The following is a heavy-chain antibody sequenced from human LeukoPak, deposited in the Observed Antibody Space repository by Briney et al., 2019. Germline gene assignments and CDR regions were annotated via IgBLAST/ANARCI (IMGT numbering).Heavy chain of an antibody. J-gene: IGHJ5*01. CDR1: GFSFSSYE. CDR2: ISNLGTTI. CDR3: VRTARLADS. V-gene: IGHV3-48*03. Sequence: GGSLRLSCGAPGFSFSSYEMNWVRQAPGKGLQWVSYISNLGTTIYYADSVKGRFTISRDNAKNSLSLQMDGLRADDTAVYFCVRTARLADSWGQGTLVTVSS.